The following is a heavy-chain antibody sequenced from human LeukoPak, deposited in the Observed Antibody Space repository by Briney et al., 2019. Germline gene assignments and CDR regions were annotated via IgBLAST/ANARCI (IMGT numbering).Heavy chain of an antibody. CDR3: ASQMSGTSVSY. Sequence: SETLSLTCTVSGDSMTRYYWSWIRQPPGKGLEWIGYINNSGGTSYNPSLKSRVTISLDTPKNQFSLKLNSVTTTDTAVYYCASQMSGTSVSYWGQGTLVTVSS. CDR1: GDSMTRYY. J-gene: IGHJ4*02. CDR2: INNSGGT. D-gene: IGHD2-2*01. V-gene: IGHV4-59*08.